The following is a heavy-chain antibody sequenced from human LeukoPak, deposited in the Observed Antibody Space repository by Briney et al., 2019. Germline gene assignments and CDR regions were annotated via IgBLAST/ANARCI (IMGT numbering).Heavy chain of an antibody. J-gene: IGHJ3*02. V-gene: IGHV4-59*01. CDR1: GGSISSYY. CDR3: ARDRYYYDSSGYYHRAFDI. CDR2: IYYSGST. D-gene: IGHD3-22*01. Sequence: SETLSLTCTVSGGSISSYYWSWIRQPPGKGLEWIGYIYYSGSTNYNPSLKSRVTISVDTSKNQFSLKLSSVTAADTAVYYCARDRYYYDSSGYYHRAFDIWGQGTMVTVSS.